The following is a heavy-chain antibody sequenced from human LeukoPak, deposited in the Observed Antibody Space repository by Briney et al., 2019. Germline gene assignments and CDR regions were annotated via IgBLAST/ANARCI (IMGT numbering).Heavy chain of an antibody. V-gene: IGHV4-34*01. D-gene: IGHD1-14*01. CDR3: ARGDRPGYDY. CDR2: INHSGST. CDR1: GGSFSGYY. J-gene: IGHJ4*03. Sequence: KPSETLSLTCAVYGGSFSGYYWSWIRQPPGKGLEWIGEINHSGSTNYNPSLKSRVTISVDTSKNQFSLKLSSVTAADTAVYYCARGDRPGYDYWGHGTLVTVSS.